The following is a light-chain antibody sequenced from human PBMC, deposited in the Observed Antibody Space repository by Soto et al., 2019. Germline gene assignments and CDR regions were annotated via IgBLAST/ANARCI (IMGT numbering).Light chain of an antibody. CDR2: GNS. Sequence: QPVLTQPPSVSGAPGKRVTISCTRSSSNIGAGYDVHWYQQLPGTAPKLLIYGNSNRPSGVPDRFSGSKSGTSASLAITGLQAEDEADYYCQSYDSSLSVVFGGGTKLTVL. CDR1: SSNIGAGYD. V-gene: IGLV1-40*01. CDR3: QSYDSSLSVV. J-gene: IGLJ2*01.